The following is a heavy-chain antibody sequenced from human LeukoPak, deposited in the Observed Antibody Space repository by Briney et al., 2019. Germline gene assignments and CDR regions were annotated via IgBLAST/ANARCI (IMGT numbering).Heavy chain of an antibody. Sequence: SETLSLTCSVSGDSITSSSFHWGWIRQPPGKGLEWIGSIYYSGSTYYNPSLKSRVTISVDTSKNQFSLKLSSVTAADTAVYYCARHGVRKYQLLGVTARRWFDPWGQGTLVTVSS. J-gene: IGHJ5*02. CDR2: IYYSGST. V-gene: IGHV4-39*01. CDR3: ARHGVRKYQLLGVTARRWFDP. D-gene: IGHD2-2*01. CDR1: GDSITSSSFH.